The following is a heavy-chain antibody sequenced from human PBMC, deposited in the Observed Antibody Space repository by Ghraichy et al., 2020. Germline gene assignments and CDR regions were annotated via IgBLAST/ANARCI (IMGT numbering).Heavy chain of an antibody. CDR2: ISSIGNTI. V-gene: IGHV3-48*03. D-gene: IGHD3-10*01. CDR3: AREGPGGMIDY. CDR1: GYSFSSYE. Sequence: GGSLRLPCAASGYSFSSYEMNWVRQAPGKGPEWVAYISSIGNTIYYADSVKGRFTISRDNAKNSLYLQMNSLRAEDTAVYYCAREGPGGMIDYWGQGTLVTVSS. J-gene: IGHJ4*02.